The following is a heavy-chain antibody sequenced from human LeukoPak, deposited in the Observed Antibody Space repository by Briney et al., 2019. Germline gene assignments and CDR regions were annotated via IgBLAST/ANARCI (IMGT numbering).Heavy chain of an antibody. Sequence: SETLSLTCTVSGGSISSYYWGWIRQPPGKGLEWIGSIYYSGSTYYNPSLKSRVTISVDTSKNQFSLKLSSVTAADTAVYYCARGTGTTYLFDYWGQGILVTVSS. J-gene: IGHJ4*02. CDR2: IYYSGST. D-gene: IGHD1-1*01. CDR3: ARGTGTTYLFDY. V-gene: IGHV4-39*07. CDR1: GGSISSYY.